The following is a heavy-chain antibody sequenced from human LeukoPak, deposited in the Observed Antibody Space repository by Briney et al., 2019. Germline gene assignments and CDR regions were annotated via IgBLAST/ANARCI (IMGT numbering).Heavy chain of an antibody. Sequence: PGGSLRLSCAASGFTFGSSAMSWVRRAPGKGPEWVSTFSRSGPDTYYADSVKGRFTIFRDNSKNTLYLQMNSLRAEDTAVYYCAKGSLGSWYYFDYWGQGTLVNVSS. J-gene: IGHJ4*02. D-gene: IGHD6-13*01. V-gene: IGHV3-23*01. CDR1: GFTFGSSA. CDR2: FSRSGPDT. CDR3: AKGSLGSWYYFDY.